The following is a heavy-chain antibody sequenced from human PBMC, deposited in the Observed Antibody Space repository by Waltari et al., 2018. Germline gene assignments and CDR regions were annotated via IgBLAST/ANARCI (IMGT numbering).Heavy chain of an antibody. J-gene: IGHJ6*02. CDR3: ARDRGYYGSGSYIHYGMDV. V-gene: IGHV4-39*07. D-gene: IGHD3-10*01. CDR1: GGSISSSSYY. CDR2: IYYSGST. Sequence: QLQLQESGPGLVKPSETLSLTCTVSGGSISSSSYYWGWNRQPPGKGLEWIGSIYYSGSTYYNPSLKSRVTISVDTSKNQFSLKLSSVTAADTAVYYCARDRGYYGSGSYIHYGMDVWGQGTTVTVSS.